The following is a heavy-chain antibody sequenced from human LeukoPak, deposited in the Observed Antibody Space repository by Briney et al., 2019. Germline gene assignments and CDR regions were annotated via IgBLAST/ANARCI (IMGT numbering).Heavy chain of an antibody. CDR3: ARGPWDSSSWRPEGVYYYGMDV. CDR1: GFAFYNYD. J-gene: IGHJ6*02. D-gene: IGHD6-13*01. V-gene: IGHV3-13*01. CDR2: IAANGDS. Sequence: GGSLRLSCAASGFAFYNYDMHWVRQTGKDLEWVSVIAANGDSYYAGSVKGRFTISRDNGNNALYLQMNSLRDGDTAVYYCARGPWDSSSWRPEGVYYYGMDVWGQGTTVTVSS.